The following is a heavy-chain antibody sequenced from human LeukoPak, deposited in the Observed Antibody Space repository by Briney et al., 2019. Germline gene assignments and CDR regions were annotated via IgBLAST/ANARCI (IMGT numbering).Heavy chain of an antibody. J-gene: IGHJ6*03. Sequence: GASVKVSCKASGCTFSSYDISWVRQAPGPGLEWMGVIFPILGTANYALKFQGRVTIPADESTSTAYMELSSLRSEDTAVYYCASWGKYYDILTGYYYYYMDVWGKGTTVTVSS. CDR3: ASWGKYYDILTGYYYYYMDV. V-gene: IGHV1-69*01. CDR1: GCTFSSYD. CDR2: IFPILGTA. D-gene: IGHD3-9*01.